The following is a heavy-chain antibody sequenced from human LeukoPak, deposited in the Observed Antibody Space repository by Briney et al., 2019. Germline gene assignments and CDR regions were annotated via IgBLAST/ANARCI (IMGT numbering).Heavy chain of an antibody. Sequence: PGGSLRLSCAASGFSFNTYTMRWVRQAPGKGLEYVSGIASNGGTKYYADSVKGRFTISRGNFKNTVYLQMDSLRTEDMAVYYCAREYCITNNCYNWGLGYWGQGTLVTVSS. CDR2: IASNGGTK. D-gene: IGHD2-2*02. V-gene: IGHV3-64*02. CDR3: AREYCITNNCYNWGLGY. J-gene: IGHJ4*02. CDR1: GFSFNTYT.